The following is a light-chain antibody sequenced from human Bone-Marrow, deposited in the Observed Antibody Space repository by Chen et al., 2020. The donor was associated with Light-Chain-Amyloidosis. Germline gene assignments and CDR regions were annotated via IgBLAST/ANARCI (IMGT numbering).Light chain of an antibody. J-gene: IGLJ2*01. CDR2: RDT. Sequence: SYELTQPPSVSVSPGQTARITCSGDDLPTKYAYWYQQKPGQAPVLVIHRDTERPSGISERGSGSSSGATATLTISGVQAEDEADYHGQSADSSGTYEVIFGGGTKLTVL. CDR1: DLPTKY. V-gene: IGLV3-25*03. CDR3: QSADSSGTYEVI.